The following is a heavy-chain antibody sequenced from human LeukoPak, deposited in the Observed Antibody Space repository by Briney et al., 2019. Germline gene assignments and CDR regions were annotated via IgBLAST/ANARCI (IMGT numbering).Heavy chain of an antibody. CDR1: GFTFSSYA. D-gene: IGHD2-2*01. CDR3: AKGATAASFDYYYGMDV. Sequence: GGSLRLSCAASGFTFSSYAMSWVRQAPGKGLEWVSAISGSGGSTYYADSVKGRFTISRDNSKYTLYLQMNSLRAEDTAVYYCAKGATAASFDYYYGMDVWGQGTTVTVSS. CDR2: ISGSGGST. J-gene: IGHJ6*02. V-gene: IGHV3-23*01.